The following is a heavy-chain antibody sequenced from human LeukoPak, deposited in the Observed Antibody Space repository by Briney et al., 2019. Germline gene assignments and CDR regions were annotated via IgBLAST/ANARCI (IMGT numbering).Heavy chain of an antibody. V-gene: IGHV1-46*01. CDR3: ARGVAVPDDYFDY. D-gene: IGHD6-19*01. J-gene: IGHJ4*02. CDR1: GYTFTNYY. Sequence: ASVKVSCKASGYTFTNYYIHWVRQAPGQGLEWMGLINPGGANTNYAQNFQGRVTMTRDTSTSTAYMELRSLRSDDTAVYFCARGVAVPDDYFDYWGQGTLVTVSS. CDR2: INPGGANT.